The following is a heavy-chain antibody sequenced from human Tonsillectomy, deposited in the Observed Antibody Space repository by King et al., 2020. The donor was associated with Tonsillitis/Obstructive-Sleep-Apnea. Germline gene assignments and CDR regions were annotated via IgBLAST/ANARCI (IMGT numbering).Heavy chain of an antibody. V-gene: IGHV3-7*01. D-gene: IGHD3-16*02. Sequence: VQLVESGGGLVQPGGSLRLSCAASGFTFSSNWMTWVRQAPGKGLEWVANIKEDGSEKYYVDSVKGRFTISRDNAKNSLYLQMNSLRAEDTAVYSCARDYDDVWGNDHYDAFDIWGQGTMVTVSS. J-gene: IGHJ3*02. CDR1: GFTFSSNW. CDR2: IKEDGSEK. CDR3: ARDYDDVWGNDHYDAFDI.